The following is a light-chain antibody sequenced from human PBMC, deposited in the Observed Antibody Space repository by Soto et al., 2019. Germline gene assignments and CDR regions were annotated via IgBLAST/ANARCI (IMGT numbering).Light chain of an antibody. CDR2: DAS. Sequence: DIQMTQSPSTLSASVGDIVTFTCRASQSVSSWLAWYQQKPGKAPKLLIYDASTLESGVPSRFSGSGSGTEFTLTITSLQPDDFATYYCQLFHCYSPTFGQGGMVDIK. V-gene: IGKV1-5*01. CDR3: QLFHCYSPT. J-gene: IGKJ1*01. CDR1: QSVSSW.